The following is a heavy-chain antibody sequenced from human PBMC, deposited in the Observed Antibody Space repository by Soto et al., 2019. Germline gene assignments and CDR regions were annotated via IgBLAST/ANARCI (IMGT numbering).Heavy chain of an antibody. CDR2: INPNSGGT. CDR1: GYTFTGYY. Sequence: ASVKVSCKASGYTFTGYYMHWVRQAPGQGLEWMGWINPNSGGTNYAQKFQGWVTMTRDTSISTAYMELSRLRSDDTAVYYCAKVGFLRFSNYYYYMDVWGKGTTVTVSS. CDR3: AKVGFLRFSNYYYYMDV. J-gene: IGHJ6*03. V-gene: IGHV1-2*04. D-gene: IGHD3-10*01.